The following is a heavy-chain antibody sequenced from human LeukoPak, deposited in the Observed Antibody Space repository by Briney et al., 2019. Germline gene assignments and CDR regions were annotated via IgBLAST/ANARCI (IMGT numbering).Heavy chain of an antibody. CDR2: IYYSGST. V-gene: IGHV4-39*01. J-gene: IGHJ5*02. Sequence: LGTLSLTCTVSGGSLSSSSYYWGWIRQPPGRGLEWIGGIYYSGSTYYNPSLKSRVTISVDTSKNQFSLKLSSMTTADTAVYYCARHIVVVPAAMGWFDPWGQGTLVTVSS. D-gene: IGHD2-2*01. CDR1: GGSLSSSSYY. CDR3: ARHIVVVPAAMGWFDP.